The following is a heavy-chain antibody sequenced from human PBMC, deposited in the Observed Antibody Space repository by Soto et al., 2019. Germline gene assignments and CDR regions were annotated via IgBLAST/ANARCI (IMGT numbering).Heavy chain of an antibody. CDR2: IISKAYGGTT. Sequence: PGGSLRLSCTASGFTFGDYAMSWVRQAPGKGLEWVGFIISKAYGGTTEYAASVKGRFTISRDDCKSIAHLQMNSLKTEDTAVYYCTARVLGGGYNGGGFWGQGTLVTVSS. D-gene: IGHD3-16*01. CDR1: GFTFGDYA. V-gene: IGHV3-49*04. CDR3: TARVLGGGYNGGGF. J-gene: IGHJ1*01.